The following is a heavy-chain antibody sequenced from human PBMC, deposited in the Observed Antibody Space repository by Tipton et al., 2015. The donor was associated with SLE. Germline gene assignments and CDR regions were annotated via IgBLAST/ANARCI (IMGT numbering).Heavy chain of an antibody. CDR3: TRMTCSGGTCPDDY. D-gene: IGHD2-15*01. J-gene: IGHJ4*02. CDR2: IRSKDYGGTP. V-gene: IGHV3-49*04. Sequence: RSLRLSCTASGFTFGDYAMSWVRQAPGKGLEWVGFIRSKDYGGTPEYAASVKGRFTISRDDSKGIAYLQMNGLKTEDTAMYYCTRMTCSGGTCPDDYWGQGTLVTVSS. CDR1: GFTFGDYA.